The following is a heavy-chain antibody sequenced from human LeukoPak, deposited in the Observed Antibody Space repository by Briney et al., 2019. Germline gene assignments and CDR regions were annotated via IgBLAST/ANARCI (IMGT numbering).Heavy chain of an antibody. D-gene: IGHD3-10*01. CDR2: INPNSGGT. CDR1: GYTFTGYY. V-gene: IGHV1-2*06. CDR3: AGEITMVRGVIFY. J-gene: IGHJ4*02. Sequence: GASVKVSCKASGYTFTGYYMHWVRQAPGQGLEWMGRINPNSGGTNYAQKFQGRVTMARDTSISTAYMELSSLRSEDTAVYYCAGEITMVRGVIFYWGQGTLVTVSS.